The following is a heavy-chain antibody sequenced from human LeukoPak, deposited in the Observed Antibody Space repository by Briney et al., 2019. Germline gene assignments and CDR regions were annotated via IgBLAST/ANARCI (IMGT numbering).Heavy chain of an antibody. Sequence: GRSLRLSCAASGFTFSCYGMHWVRQAPGKGLEWVAVISYDGSNKYYADSVKGRFTISRDNSKNTLYLQMNSLRAEDTAVYYCAKDIRRLQLERLGDYWGQGTLVTVSS. CDR1: GFTFSCYG. V-gene: IGHV3-30*18. CDR3: AKDIRRLQLERLGDY. J-gene: IGHJ4*02. CDR2: ISYDGSNK. D-gene: IGHD1-1*01.